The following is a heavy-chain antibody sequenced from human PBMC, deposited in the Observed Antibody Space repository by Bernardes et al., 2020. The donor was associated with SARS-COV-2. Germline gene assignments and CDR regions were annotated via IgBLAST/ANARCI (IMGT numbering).Heavy chain of an antibody. J-gene: IGHJ4*02. CDR2: ISWNSESV. Sequence: GGSLRLSCAASGFTFADFAMHWVRQRPGKGLEWVSGISWNSESVGYADSVKGRFTISRDNAKNSLFLQLNSLRDDDTALYYCAKDIGPADHILAGYSMFDHWGQGARVTVSS. D-gene: IGHD3-9*01. V-gene: IGHV3-9*01. CDR1: GFTFADFA. CDR3: AKDIGPADHILAGYSMFDH.